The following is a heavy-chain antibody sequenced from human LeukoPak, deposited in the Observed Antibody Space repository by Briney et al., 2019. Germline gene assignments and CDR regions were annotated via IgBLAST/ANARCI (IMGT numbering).Heavy chain of an antibody. Sequence: ASVTVSCKASGGTFSSYAISWVRQAPGQGLEWMGRIIPILGIANYAQKFQGRVTITADKSTSTAYMELSSLRSEDTAVYYCARAEADSYGMDVWGQGTTVTVSS. CDR3: ARAEADSYGMDV. V-gene: IGHV1-69*04. D-gene: IGHD3-3*01. J-gene: IGHJ6*02. CDR1: GGTFSSYA. CDR2: IIPILGIA.